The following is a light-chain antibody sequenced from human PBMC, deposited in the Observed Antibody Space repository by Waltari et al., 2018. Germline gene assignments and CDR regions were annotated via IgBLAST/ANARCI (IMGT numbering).Light chain of an antibody. J-gene: IGLJ1*01. CDR3: QVWDTSSDHPYV. V-gene: IGLV3-21*02. CDR2: DDS. CDR1: NIGRDS. Sequence: SYVLTQPPSVSVAPGQPATIPCGGTNIGRDSVHWYQQKPGQAPVLVVYDDSDRPSGIPERFSGTKSGNTATLTISSVEDGDEADYYCQVWDTSSDHPYVFGTGTKVTVL.